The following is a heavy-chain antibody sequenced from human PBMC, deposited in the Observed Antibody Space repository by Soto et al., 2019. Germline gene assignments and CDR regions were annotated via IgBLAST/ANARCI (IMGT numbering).Heavy chain of an antibody. D-gene: IGHD3-10*01. CDR1: GYSFTDYH. Sequence: QVQLVQSGAEVKKPGASVRVSCKASGYSFTDYHIHWVRQAPGQGLEWLGRINPKSGGTSTAQKFQGWVTMTRDRSISTAYMEMSGLRSDDTALYYCAREVTYGGGSFSLGLWGQGTLVTVSS. V-gene: IGHV1-2*04. CDR2: INPKSGGT. J-gene: IGHJ4*02. CDR3: AREVTYGGGSFSLGL.